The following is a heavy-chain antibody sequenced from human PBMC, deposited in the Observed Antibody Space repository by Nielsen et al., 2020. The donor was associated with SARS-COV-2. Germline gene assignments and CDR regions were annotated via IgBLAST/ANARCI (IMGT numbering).Heavy chain of an antibody. J-gene: IGHJ4*02. V-gene: IGHV4-59*13. CDR1: GGSISSNNW. Sequence: SETLSLTCAVSGGSISSNNWWSWIRQPPGKGLEWIGYIYSSGSTNYNPSLKSRVTLSVDTSKNQFSLKLSSVTAADTAVYYCAKYYGSGTDYFDFWGQGTLVTVSS. CDR2: IYSSGST. D-gene: IGHD3-10*01. CDR3: AKYYGSGTDYFDF.